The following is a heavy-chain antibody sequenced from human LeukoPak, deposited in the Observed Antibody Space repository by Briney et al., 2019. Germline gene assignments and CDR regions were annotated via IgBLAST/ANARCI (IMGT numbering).Heavy chain of an antibody. CDR1: GGTFSSYA. Sequence: SVKVSCKASGGTFSSYAISWVRQAPGQGLEWMGRIIPILGIANYAQKFQGRVTITADKSTSTAYMELSSLRSEDTAVYYCARDQVAAAGKDYWGQGTLVTVSS. CDR2: IIPILGIA. D-gene: IGHD6-13*01. CDR3: ARDQVAAAGKDY. V-gene: IGHV1-69*04. J-gene: IGHJ4*02.